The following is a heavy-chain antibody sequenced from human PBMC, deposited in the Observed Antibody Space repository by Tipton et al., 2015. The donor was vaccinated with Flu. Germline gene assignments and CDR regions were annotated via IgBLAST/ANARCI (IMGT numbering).Heavy chain of an antibody. J-gene: IGHJ6*02. CDR1: GGSINSGGAY. D-gene: IGHD3-10*01. Sequence: TLSLTCTVSGGSINSGGAYWTWIRRHPGRGLEWIGCMYYSGSTYINPSLTSRVTMSVDTSKNQFSLEVNSVTAADTAIYYCARDQGFGGGLSYNYYAMDVWGQGP. CDR2: MYYSGST. CDR3: ARDQGFGGGLSYNYYAMDV. V-gene: IGHV4-31*03.